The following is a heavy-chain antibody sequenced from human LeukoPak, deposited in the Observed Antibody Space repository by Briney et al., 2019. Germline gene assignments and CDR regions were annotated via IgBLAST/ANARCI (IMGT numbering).Heavy chain of an antibody. D-gene: IGHD3-10*01. J-gene: IGHJ4*02. CDR3: AREVYYGSGRRFDL. Sequence: GGSLRLSCAVSEFTFSDYSMTWVRQAPGKGLEWLSYISSSSSFIYYADSVKGRFTISRGNARNSLHLQMNSLRAEDTAVYYCAREVYYGSGRRFDLWGQGTLVTVSS. CDR1: EFTFSDYS. V-gene: IGHV3-48*01. CDR2: ISSSSSFI.